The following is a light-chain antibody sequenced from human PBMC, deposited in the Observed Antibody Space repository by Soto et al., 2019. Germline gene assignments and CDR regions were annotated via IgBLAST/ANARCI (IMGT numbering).Light chain of an antibody. CDR2: DAS. CDR3: QQRSNWPSIT. CDR1: QSVSSY. J-gene: IGKJ5*01. V-gene: IGKV3-11*01. Sequence: IWLTPSPGPLSFSSGERATLSFRASQSVSSYLAWYQQKPGQAPRLLIYDASTRATGIPARFSGSGSGTDFTLTISSLEPEDFAVYYCQQRSNWPSITFGQGTRLEIK.